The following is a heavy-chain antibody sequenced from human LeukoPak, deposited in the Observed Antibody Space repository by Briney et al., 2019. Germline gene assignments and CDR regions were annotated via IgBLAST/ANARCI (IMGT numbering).Heavy chain of an antibody. Sequence: SETLSLTCDVNGGSLSGSYWSWIRQSPEKGLEWIGEINQSGNSNYNPSLKSRVTISVDTSKNQFSLKLSSVTAADTAVYYCARMYYDFWSGYFLGAFDIWGQGTMVTVSS. D-gene: IGHD3-3*01. V-gene: IGHV4-34*01. CDR3: ARMYYDFWSGYFLGAFDI. J-gene: IGHJ3*02. CDR1: GGSLSGSY. CDR2: INQSGNS.